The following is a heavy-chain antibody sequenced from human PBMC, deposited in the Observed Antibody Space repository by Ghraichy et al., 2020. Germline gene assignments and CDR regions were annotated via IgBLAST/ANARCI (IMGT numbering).Heavy chain of an antibody. CDR1: GFIFATYG. Sequence: GGSLRLSCAASGFIFATYGMHWVRQAPGKGLEWVAVISYDGRKKYYADSVKGRFTISRDNSKSTLYLQMNSLRADDTAVFYCAKDQDTMIRGVIMTNGDGDHGVIDYWGQGTLVTVSS. V-gene: IGHV3-30*18. J-gene: IGHJ4*02. CDR3: AKDQDTMIRGVIMTNGDGDHGVIDY. D-gene: IGHD3-10*01. CDR2: ISYDGRKK.